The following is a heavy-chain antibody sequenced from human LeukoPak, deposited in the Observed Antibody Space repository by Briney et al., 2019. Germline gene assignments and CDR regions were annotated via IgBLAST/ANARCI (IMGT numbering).Heavy chain of an antibody. CDR3: AKCMSATGVCLNFDS. CDR2: ISGSDSSTYYTDSAEGST. J-gene: IGHJ4*02. D-gene: IGHD2-8*01. CDR1: GFTFMSYA. V-gene: IGHV3-23*01. Sequence: GGSLRLSCEASGFTFMSYAMSWARQAPGKGLQWVSGISGSDSSTYYTDSAEGSTYYTDSAEGRFTISRDNSKNTVYLQINSLRAKDTAVYYCAKCMSATGVCLNFDSWGQGILVTVSS.